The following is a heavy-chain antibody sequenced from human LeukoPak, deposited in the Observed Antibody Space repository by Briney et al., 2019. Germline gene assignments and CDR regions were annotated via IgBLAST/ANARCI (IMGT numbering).Heavy chain of an antibody. CDR2: IYHTGST. J-gene: IGHJ4*02. CDR3: TRAPPYGSGWSKGVLDY. Sequence: SGTLSLTCAVSGDSISSNNWWSWVRQPPGKGLEWIGEIYHTGSTNYNPSLKRRVTISVDKSKNQFSLKMSSVTAADTAVYYCTRAPPYGSGWSKGVLDYWGQGTLVTVSS. CDR1: GDSISSNNW. D-gene: IGHD6-19*01. V-gene: IGHV4-4*02.